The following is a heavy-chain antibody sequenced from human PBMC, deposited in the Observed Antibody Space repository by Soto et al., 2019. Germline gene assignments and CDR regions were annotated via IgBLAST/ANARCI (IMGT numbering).Heavy chain of an antibody. CDR3: ARDLGYSGYDFDY. D-gene: IGHD5-12*01. CDR2: INAGNGNT. Sequence: ASVKVSCKATGYTFTSYAMHWVRQAPGQRLEWMGWINAGNGNTKYSQKFQGRVTITRDTSASTAYMELSSLRSEDTAVYYCARDLGYSGYDFDYWGQGTLVTVSS. J-gene: IGHJ4*02. V-gene: IGHV1-3*01. CDR1: GYTFTSYA.